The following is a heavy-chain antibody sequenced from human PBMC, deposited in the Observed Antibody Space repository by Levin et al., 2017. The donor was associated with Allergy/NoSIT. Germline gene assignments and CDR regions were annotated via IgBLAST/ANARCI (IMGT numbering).Heavy chain of an antibody. V-gene: IGHV4-39*07. CDR2: IYYSGST. Sequence: SETLSLTCTVSGGSISSSSYYWGWIRQPPGKGLEWIGSIYYSGSTYYNPSLKSRVTISVDTSKNQFSLKLSSVTAADTAVYYCAREVGATKGLDYWGQGTLVTVSS. D-gene: IGHD1-26*01. J-gene: IGHJ4*02. CDR1: GGSISSSSYY. CDR3: AREVGATKGLDY.